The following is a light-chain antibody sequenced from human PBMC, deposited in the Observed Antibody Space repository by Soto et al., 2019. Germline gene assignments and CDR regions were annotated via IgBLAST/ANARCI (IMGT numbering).Light chain of an antibody. CDR2: GAS. Sequence: EIVLTQSPGTLSLSPGERATLSCRASQSVGGYLAWYQQKPGLAPRLLIYGASNRATGIPDRFSGSGSGTDFTLTISRLEPEDFAVYYCQQYGSSGTFGQGTKVDIK. J-gene: IGKJ1*01. V-gene: IGKV3-20*01. CDR3: QQYGSSGT. CDR1: QSVGGY.